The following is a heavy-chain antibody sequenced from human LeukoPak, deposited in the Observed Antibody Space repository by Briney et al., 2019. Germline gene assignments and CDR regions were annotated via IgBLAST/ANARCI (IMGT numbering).Heavy chain of an antibody. D-gene: IGHD3-3*01. CDR2: IYYSGST. Sequence: SETLSLTCTVSGGSISSYYWSWIRQPPGKGLGWIGYIYYSGSTNYTPSLKSRVTISVDTSKNQFSLKLSSVTAADTAVYYCARTHYDFWSGYSSSYYYYIDVWGRGTTVTVSS. J-gene: IGHJ6*03. CDR1: GGSISSYY. CDR3: ARTHYDFWSGYSSSYYYYIDV. V-gene: IGHV4-59*01.